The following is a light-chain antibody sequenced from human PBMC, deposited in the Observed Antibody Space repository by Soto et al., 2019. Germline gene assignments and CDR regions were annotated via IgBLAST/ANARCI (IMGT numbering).Light chain of an antibody. CDR2: KVS. CDR3: MQGIGFT. J-gene: IGKJ1*01. V-gene: IGKV2-30*01. Sequence: IVLTQSPLSLSVTLGQPASISCRSSQSLVYSDGNTYLNWVHQRPGQSPRRLIHKVSNRDSGVPDRFSGSGSDTDFTLSISRVEADDVGVFYCMQGIGFTFGQGTKVDIK. CDR1: QSLVYSDGNTY.